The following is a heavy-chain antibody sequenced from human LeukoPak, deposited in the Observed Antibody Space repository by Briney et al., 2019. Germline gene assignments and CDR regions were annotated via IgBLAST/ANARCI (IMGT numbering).Heavy chain of an antibody. CDR1: GFTFSSYA. Sequence: PGGSLRLSCAASGFTFSSYAMHWVRQAPGKGLEWVAVISYDGSNKYYADSVKGRFTISRDNSKNTLYLQMNSLRAEDTAVYYCARDGAVNYYDSSGYYSHWGQGTLVTVSS. CDR3: ARDGAVNYYDSSGYYSH. V-gene: IGHV3-30*04. J-gene: IGHJ4*02. CDR2: ISYDGSNK. D-gene: IGHD3-22*01.